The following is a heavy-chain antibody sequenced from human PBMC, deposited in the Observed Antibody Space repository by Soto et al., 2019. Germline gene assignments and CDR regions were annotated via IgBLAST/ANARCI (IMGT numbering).Heavy chain of an antibody. CDR2: VSTSGRST. CDR1: GFIFSEST. Sequence: GGSLRLSCSASGFIFSESTIYWVRQVPGKGLEAISAVSTSGRSTYYADSVKDRFTISRDNSKNTLFLQMGSLGPEDTAIYYCVKQAHGLDGVAFDYWGQGTQVTVSS. D-gene: IGHD2-15*01. V-gene: IGHV3-64D*06. CDR3: VKQAHGLDGVAFDY. J-gene: IGHJ4*02.